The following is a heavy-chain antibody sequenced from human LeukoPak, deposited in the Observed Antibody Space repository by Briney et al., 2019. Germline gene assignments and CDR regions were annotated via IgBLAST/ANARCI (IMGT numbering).Heavy chain of an antibody. CDR3: TRRGALPFDY. V-gene: IGHV4-34*01. Sequence: PSETLSLTCAVYGGSFSGYYWSWIRQPPGRGLEWIGEISHSGSTNYNPSLKSRVTISADTSKNQFSLKLRSATAADTAVYYGTRRGALPFDYWGQGALVTVSS. CDR1: GGSFSGYY. CDR2: ISHSGST. J-gene: IGHJ4*02. D-gene: IGHD4/OR15-4a*01.